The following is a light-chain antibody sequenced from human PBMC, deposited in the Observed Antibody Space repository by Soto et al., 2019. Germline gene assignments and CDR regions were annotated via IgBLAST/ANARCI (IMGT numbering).Light chain of an antibody. Sequence: EVVVTQSPATLSVSRGERATLSCRASQSVSNRIAWYQQRPGQAPRLVVYGVSTRATDIPDRFSGSGSGTEFTLNISSLQSEDFAVYYCQHYDVWPTVTFGQGTKVEIK. CDR2: GVS. V-gene: IGKV3-15*01. J-gene: IGKJ1*01. CDR1: QSVSNR. CDR3: QHYDVWPTVT.